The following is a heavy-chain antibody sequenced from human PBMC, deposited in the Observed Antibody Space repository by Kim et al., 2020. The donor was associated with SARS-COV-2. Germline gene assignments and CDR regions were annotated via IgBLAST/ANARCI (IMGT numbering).Heavy chain of an antibody. J-gene: IGHJ6*03. V-gene: IGHV3-23*01. CDR2: T. CDR3: AKRMDV. Sequence: TYYHVYVKGTITMSRDNSRNTVYLQMNSLGAEDTAVYYCAKRMDVWGKGTTVIVSS.